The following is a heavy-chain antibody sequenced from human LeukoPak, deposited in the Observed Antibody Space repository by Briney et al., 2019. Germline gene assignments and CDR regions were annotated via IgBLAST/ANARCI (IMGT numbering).Heavy chain of an antibody. J-gene: IGHJ5*02. D-gene: IGHD5-24*01. Sequence: GASVKVSCKASGYTITNNYMHWVRQAPGQGLEWMGVINPSGTGTSYAQKFQGRITMSSDTSTSTVYMELSSLRSEDTAFYYCATDHSMANTAWWFDPWGQGTLVTVSS. V-gene: IGHV1-46*01. CDR3: ATDHSMANTAWWFDP. CDR1: GYTITNNY. CDR2: INPSGTGT.